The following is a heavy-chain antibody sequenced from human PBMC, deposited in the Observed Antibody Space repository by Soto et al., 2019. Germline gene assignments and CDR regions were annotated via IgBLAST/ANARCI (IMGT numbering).Heavy chain of an antibody. CDR3: AKDVPNYYDSSGYDY. J-gene: IGHJ4*02. CDR2: ISGSGGST. D-gene: IGHD3-22*01. CDR1: GFTFSSYA. V-gene: IGHV3-23*01. Sequence: GGSLRLSCAASGFTFSSYAMSWVRQAPGKGLEGVSAISGSGGSTYYADSVKGRFTISRDNSKNTLYLQMNSLRAEDTAVYYCAKDVPNYYDSSGYDYWGQGTLVTVSS.